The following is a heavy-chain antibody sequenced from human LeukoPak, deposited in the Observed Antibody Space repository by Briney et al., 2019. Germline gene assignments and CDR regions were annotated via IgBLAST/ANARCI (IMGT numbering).Heavy chain of an antibody. Sequence: GGSLRLSCAASGFTVSSNYMSWVRQALGKGLEWVSVIYSGGSTYYADSVKGRFTISRDNSKNTLYLQMNSLRAEDTAVYYCARDPPGYSGYDDNWGQGTLVTVSS. J-gene: IGHJ4*02. CDR2: IYSGGST. D-gene: IGHD5-12*01. CDR1: GFTVSSNY. CDR3: ARDPPGYSGYDDN. V-gene: IGHV3-66*01.